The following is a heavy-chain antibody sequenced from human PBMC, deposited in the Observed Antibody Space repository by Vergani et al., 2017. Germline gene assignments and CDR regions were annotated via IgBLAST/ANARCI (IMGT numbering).Heavy chain of an antibody. D-gene: IGHD3-22*01. J-gene: IGHJ4*02. CDR1: GGTFSSYA. CDR3: AGSLYYYDSSGYYVGY. Sequence: QVQLVQSGAEVKKPGSSVKVSCKASGGTFSSYAISWVRQAPGQGLEWMGGIIPIFGTANYAQKFQGRVTITADESTSTAYMELSSLRSEDTAVYYCAGSLYYYDSSGYYVGYWGQGTLVTVSS. CDR2: IIPIFGTA. V-gene: IGHV1-69*01.